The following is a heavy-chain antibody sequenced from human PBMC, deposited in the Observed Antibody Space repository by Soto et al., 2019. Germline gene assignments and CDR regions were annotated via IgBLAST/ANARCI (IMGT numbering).Heavy chain of an antibody. J-gene: IGHJ4*02. CDR2: IYYSGST. Sequence: PSETLSLTCTVSGGSIISGDYCWSCIRQPPGNGLEWIGYIYYSGSTYYNPSLKSRVTISVDTSKNQFSLKLSSVTAADTAVYYCARYYYDSSGYFDYWGQGTLVTVSS. V-gene: IGHV4-30-4*01. D-gene: IGHD3-22*01. CDR3: ARYYYDSSGYFDY. CDR1: GGSIISGDYC.